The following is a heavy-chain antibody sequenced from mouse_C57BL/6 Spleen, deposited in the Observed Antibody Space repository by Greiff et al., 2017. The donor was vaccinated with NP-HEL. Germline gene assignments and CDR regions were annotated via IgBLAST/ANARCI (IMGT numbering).Heavy chain of an antibody. J-gene: IGHJ2*01. CDR3: ARSRTTFDY. V-gene: IGHV1-26*01. Sequence: VQLQQSGPELVKPGASVKISCKASGYTFTDYYMNWVKQSHGKSLEWIGDINPNNGGTSYNQKFKGKATLTVDKSSSTAYMELRSLTSEDSAVYYCARSRTTFDYWGQGTTLTVSS. CDR1: GYTFTDYY. D-gene: IGHD2-1*01. CDR2: INPNNGGT.